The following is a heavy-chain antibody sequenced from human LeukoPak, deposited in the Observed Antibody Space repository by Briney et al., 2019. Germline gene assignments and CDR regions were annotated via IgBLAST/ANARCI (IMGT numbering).Heavy chain of an antibody. V-gene: IGHV3-21*01. CDR1: GFTFSGYS. J-gene: IGHJ4*02. D-gene: IGHD3-22*01. Sequence: KSGGSLRLSCTASGFTFSGYSMNWIRQAPGKGLEWVLSFGTRSTSIYHAGSVKGRFAISRDNAKNLLYLQMNSLRAEDTALYYCAREVSEGFDFWGQGTLVTVSS. CDR2: FGTRSTSI. CDR3: AREVSEGFDF.